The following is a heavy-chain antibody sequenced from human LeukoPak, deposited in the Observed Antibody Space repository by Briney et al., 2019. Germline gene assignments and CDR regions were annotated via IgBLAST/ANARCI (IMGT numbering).Heavy chain of an antibody. J-gene: IGHJ5*02. CDR1: GFTFSSYA. Sequence: GGPLSLSCAASGFTFSSYAMSGVRQAPGKGLEWVASINQDQNEIHYVDAVRGRFTISRDNANISLYLQMNSLTAEDTALYYCVRAHNPGGWFDPWGQGTLVTVSS. CDR2: INQDQNEI. D-gene: IGHD3-10*01. V-gene: IGHV3-7*04. CDR3: VRAHNPGGWFDP.